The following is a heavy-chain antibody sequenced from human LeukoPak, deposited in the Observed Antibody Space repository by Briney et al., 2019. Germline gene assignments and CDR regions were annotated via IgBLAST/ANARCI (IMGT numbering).Heavy chain of an antibody. D-gene: IGHD4-17*01. Sequence: KAGGSLRLPCAASGFTFSNAWMSWVRQAPGKGLEWVGRIKSKTDGGTTDYAAPVKGRFTISRDDSKNTLFLQMNSLKTEDTAVYYCTTYGDWKSYSDYWGQGTLVTVSS. CDR1: GFTFSNAW. CDR2: IKSKTDGGTT. J-gene: IGHJ4*02. V-gene: IGHV3-15*01. CDR3: TTYGDWKSYSDY.